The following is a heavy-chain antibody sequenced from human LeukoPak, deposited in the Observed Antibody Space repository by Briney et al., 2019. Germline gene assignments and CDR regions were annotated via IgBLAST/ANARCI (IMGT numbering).Heavy chain of an antibody. V-gene: IGHV4-34*01. J-gene: IGHJ4*02. Sequence: SETLSLTCAVYGGSFSAYYWSWIRQPPGKGLEWIGEINHSGRTNYNASLKSRVTISVDTSKNQFSLKMSYVTAADTAVYYCARSPRYSGYDYGSDYWGREILVTVSS. CDR2: INHSGRT. CDR1: GGSFSAYY. D-gene: IGHD5-12*01. CDR3: ARSPRYSGYDYGSDY.